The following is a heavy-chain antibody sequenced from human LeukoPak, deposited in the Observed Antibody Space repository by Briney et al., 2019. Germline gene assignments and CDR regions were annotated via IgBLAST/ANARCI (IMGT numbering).Heavy chain of an antibody. J-gene: IGHJ3*02. D-gene: IGHD6-6*01. V-gene: IGHV5-51*01. Sequence: GESLKISCKGSGYSFTSYWIGWVRQMPGKGLEWMGIIYPGDSDTRYSPSFQGQVTISADKSISTAYLQWSSLKASDTATYYCARGPLVSRPQGAFDIWGQGTMVTVSS. CDR3: ARGPLVSRPQGAFDI. CDR1: GYSFTSYW. CDR2: IYPGDSDT.